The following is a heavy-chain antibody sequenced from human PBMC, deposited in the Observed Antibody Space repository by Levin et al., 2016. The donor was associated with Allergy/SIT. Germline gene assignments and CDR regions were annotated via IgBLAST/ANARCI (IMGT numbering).Heavy chain of an antibody. CDR3: ARAGYSGRYNWFDP. J-gene: IGHJ5*02. D-gene: IGHD1-26*01. V-gene: IGHV3-23*01. CDR2: VSGSGKT. Sequence: GGSLRLSCAASGIIFSNAAMSWLRQAPGKGLEWVSGVSGSGKTDYAESVKGRFSISRDNSKNMVYLQMNSLRADDMAVYYCARAGYSGRYNWFDPWGQGTLVTVSS. CDR1: GIIFSNAA.